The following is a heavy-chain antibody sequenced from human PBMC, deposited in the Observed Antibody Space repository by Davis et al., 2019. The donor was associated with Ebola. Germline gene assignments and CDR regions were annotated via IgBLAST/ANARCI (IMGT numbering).Heavy chain of an antibody. CDR3: ARGRYSGYDYYY. CDR2: IYYSGST. V-gene: IGHV4-61*08. J-gene: IGHJ4*02. Sequence: MPGGSLRLSCAVSGGSISSGGYSWSWIRQPPGKGLEWIGYIYYSGSTNYNPSLKSRVTISVDTSKNQFSLKLSSVTAADTAVYYCARGRYSGYDYYYWGQGTLVTVSS. D-gene: IGHD5-12*01. CDR1: GGSISSGGYS.